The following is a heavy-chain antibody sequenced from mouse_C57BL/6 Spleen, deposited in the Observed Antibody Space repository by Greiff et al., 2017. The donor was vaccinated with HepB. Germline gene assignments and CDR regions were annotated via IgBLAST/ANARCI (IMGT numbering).Heavy chain of an antibody. J-gene: IGHJ1*03. CDR1: GYTFTSYW. V-gene: IGHV1-74*01. Sequence: QVQLQQPGAELVKPGASVKVSCKASGYTFTSYWMHWVKQRPGQGLEWIGRIHPSDSDTNYNQKFKGKATLTVDKSSSTAYMQLSSLTSEDSAVYYCARSPITTVVSYWYFDVWGTGTTVTVSS. D-gene: IGHD1-1*01. CDR2: IHPSDSDT. CDR3: ARSPITTVVSYWYFDV.